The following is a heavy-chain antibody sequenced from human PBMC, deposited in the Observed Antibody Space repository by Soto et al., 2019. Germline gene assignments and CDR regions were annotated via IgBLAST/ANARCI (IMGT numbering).Heavy chain of an antibody. CDR3: VCRSGTSPDY. V-gene: IGHV3-23*01. CDR2: ITSGGTT. J-gene: IGHJ4*02. Sequence: EVQLLESGGGLVQPGGSLRLSCAASGFAFSNYDMGWVRQAPGKGLEWVSTITSGGTTYSADSVRGRLTLSRDNSRNPLYLQMNSLRADDTALYYCVCRSGTSPDYWGQGTLVTVSS. D-gene: IGHD1-1*01. CDR1: GFAFSNYD.